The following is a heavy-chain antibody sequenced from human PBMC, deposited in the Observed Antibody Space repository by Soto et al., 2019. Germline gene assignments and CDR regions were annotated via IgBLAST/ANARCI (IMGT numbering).Heavy chain of an antibody. CDR1: GHMFSSYE. Sequence: GDLRLSCAASGHMFSSYEFNWVRLAPGEGPEWDSYITVGGDTRHYADSVRGRFTMSRDDAKGSLYLQMDSLRVEDTAVYFCAGKWRWLSGSIYPGLDVWSPWDSVTVXS. CDR2: ITVGGDTR. J-gene: IGHJ6*02. CDR3: AGKWRWLSGSIYPGLDV. D-gene: IGHD6-19*01. V-gene: IGHV3-48*03.